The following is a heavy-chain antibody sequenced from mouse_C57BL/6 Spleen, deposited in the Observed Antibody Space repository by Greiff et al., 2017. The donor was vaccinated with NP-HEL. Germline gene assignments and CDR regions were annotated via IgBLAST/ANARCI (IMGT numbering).Heavy chain of an antibody. CDR2: IDPETGGT. D-gene: IGHD1-3*01. J-gene: IGHJ2*01. Sequence: QVQLKESGAELVRPGASVTLSCKASGYTFTDYEMHWVKQTPVHGLEWIGAIDPETGGTAYNQKFKGKAILTADKSSSTAYMELRSLTSEDSAVYYCTGWYLDYWGQGTTLTVSS. CDR1: GYTFTDYE. V-gene: IGHV1-15*01. CDR3: TGWYLDY.